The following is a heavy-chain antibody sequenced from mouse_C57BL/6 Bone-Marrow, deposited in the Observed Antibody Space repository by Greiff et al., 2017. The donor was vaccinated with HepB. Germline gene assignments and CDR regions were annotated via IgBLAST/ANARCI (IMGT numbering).Heavy chain of an antibody. D-gene: IGHD2-4*01. CDR1: GYTFTSYW. V-gene: IGHV1-52*01. CDR2: IDPSDSET. CDR3: ARGYYDYLYAMDY. Sequence: QVQLQQSGTELVKPGASVKLSCKASGYTFTSYWMHWVKQRPIQGLEWIGNIDPSDSETHYNQKFKDKATLTVDKSSSTAYMQLSSLTSEDSAVYYCARGYYDYLYAMDYWGQGTSVTVSS. J-gene: IGHJ4*01.